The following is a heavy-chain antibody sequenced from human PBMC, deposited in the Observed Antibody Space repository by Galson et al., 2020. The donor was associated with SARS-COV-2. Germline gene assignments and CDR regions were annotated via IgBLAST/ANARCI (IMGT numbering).Heavy chain of an antibody. D-gene: IGHD6-13*01. CDR3: AGRVAGAGSLHI. J-gene: IGHJ3*02. CDR1: GDSVSSNSAA. V-gene: IGHV6-1*01. Sequence: SQTLSLTCAISGDSVSSNSAAWNWIRQSPSRGLEWLGRTYYRSQWSTDYAVSVKSRITINPDTSKNQFALQLNSVTPEDTAIYYCAGRVAGAGSLHIWGQGTMVIVSS. CDR2: TYYRSQWST.